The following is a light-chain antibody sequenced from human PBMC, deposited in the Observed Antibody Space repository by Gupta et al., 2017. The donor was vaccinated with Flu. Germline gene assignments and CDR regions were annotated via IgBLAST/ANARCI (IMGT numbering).Light chain of an antibody. CDR1: QSISSN. J-gene: IGKJ4*01. CDR2: AAF. Sequence: PSSLSASVGDRVTITCRASQSISSNLNWYQQKPEKAPKFLIYAAFSLQSGVPSRFSGSGSGTDFTLTISSLQPEDFATYYCQQSYSTPLTFGGGTKVEIK. V-gene: IGKV1-39*01. CDR3: QQSYSTPLT.